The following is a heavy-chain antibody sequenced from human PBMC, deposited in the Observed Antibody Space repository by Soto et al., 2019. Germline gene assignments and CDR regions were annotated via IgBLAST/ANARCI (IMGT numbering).Heavy chain of an antibody. CDR1: GYTLTALS. V-gene: IGHV1-24*01. D-gene: IGHD6-13*01. CDR2: FDPEDGET. Sequence: ASVKVSCKVSGYTLTALSMHWVRLAPGKGLEWMGGFDPEDGETIYAQKFQGRVTMTEDTSTDTAFMELSSLRSDDTAIYYCATSEGSSWYHRFDPWGQGTLVTVSS. J-gene: IGHJ5*02. CDR3: ATSEGSSWYHRFDP.